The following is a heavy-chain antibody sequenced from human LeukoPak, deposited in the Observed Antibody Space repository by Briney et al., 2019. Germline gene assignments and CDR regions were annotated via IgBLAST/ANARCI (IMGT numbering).Heavy chain of an antibody. CDR2: IYYTGSA. D-gene: IGHD3-22*01. V-gene: IGHV4-59*08. J-gene: IGHJ3*02. CDR3: ARGYYYDSSGYPDAFDI. CDR1: GAPITRYY. Sequence: SETLSLTCTVSGAPITRYYWSWIRQPPGKGLERIGYIYYTGSANYNPSLKSRVSISVDTSKNQFSLRLSSVTAADTAVYYCARGYYYDSSGYPDAFDIWGQGTMVTVSS.